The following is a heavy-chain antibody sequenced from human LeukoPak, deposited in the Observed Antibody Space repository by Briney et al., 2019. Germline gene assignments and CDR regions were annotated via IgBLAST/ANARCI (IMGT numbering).Heavy chain of an antibody. Sequence: GGSLRLSCAASGFTFSSYSMNWVRQAPGEGLEWVSSISSSSSYIYYADSVKGRFTISRDNAKNSLYLQMNSLRAEDTAVYYCARIVGASNSFDYWGQGTLVTVSS. CDR2: ISSSSSYI. CDR1: GFTFSSYS. V-gene: IGHV3-21*01. D-gene: IGHD1-26*01. CDR3: ARIVGASNSFDY. J-gene: IGHJ4*02.